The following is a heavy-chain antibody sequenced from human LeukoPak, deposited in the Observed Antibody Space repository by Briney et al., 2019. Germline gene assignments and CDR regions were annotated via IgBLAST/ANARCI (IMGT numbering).Heavy chain of an antibody. CDR1: GVSISSSNW. J-gene: IGHJ4*02. Sequence: PSETLSLTGAGSGVSISSSNWWSWVREPPGEGLEWIGEIYHSGSTNYNPSLKSRVTISVDKSKNQFSLKLSSVTAADTAVYYCARGRLRFDYWGQGTLVTVSS. CDR2: IYHSGST. D-gene: IGHD5-12*01. CDR3: ARGRLRFDY. V-gene: IGHV4-4*02.